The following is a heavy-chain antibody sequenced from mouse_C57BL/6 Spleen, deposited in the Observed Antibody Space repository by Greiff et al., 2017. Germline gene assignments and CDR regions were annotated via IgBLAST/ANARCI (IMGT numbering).Heavy chain of an antibody. CDR3: ARDAHYYAMDY. J-gene: IGHJ4*01. CDR1: GYTFTSYT. CDR2: INPSSGYT. Sequence: LQESGAELARPGASVKMSCKASGYTFTSYTMHWVKQRPGQGLEWIGYINPSSGYTKYNQKFKDKATLTADKSSSTAYMQLSSLTSEDSAVYYCARDAHYYAMDYCGQGTSVTVS. V-gene: IGHV1-4*01.